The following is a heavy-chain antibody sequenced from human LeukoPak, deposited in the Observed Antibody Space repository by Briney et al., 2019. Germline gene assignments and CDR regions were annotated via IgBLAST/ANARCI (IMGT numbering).Heavy chain of an antibody. CDR2: INWNGGST. J-gene: IGHJ6*03. V-gene: IGHV3-20*04. CDR3: ARDLVTVTTHYCYYMDV. CDR1: GFTFVDYG. Sequence: PGGALRLPCAASGFTFVDYGMSWVRQAPGKGLEWVSSINWNGGSTGYADSVKGRFTISRDNAKNSLYLQMNSLRAEDTALYYCARDLVTVTTHYCYYMDVWGKGTTVTVSS. D-gene: IGHD4-17*01.